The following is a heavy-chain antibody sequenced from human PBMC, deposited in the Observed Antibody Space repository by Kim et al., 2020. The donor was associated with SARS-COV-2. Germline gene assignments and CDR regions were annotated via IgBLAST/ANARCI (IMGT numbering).Heavy chain of an antibody. J-gene: IGHJ4*02. V-gene: IGHV3-23*01. CDR3: AKGKGYCSGGSCYRYLDY. CDR2: ISGSGGST. Sequence: GGSLRLSCAASGFTFSSYAMSWVRQAPGKGLEWVSAISGSGGSTYYADSVKGRFTISRDNSKNTLYLQMNSLRAEDTAVYYCAKGKGYCSGGSCYRYLDYWGQGTLVTVSS. D-gene: IGHD2-15*01. CDR1: GFTFSSYA.